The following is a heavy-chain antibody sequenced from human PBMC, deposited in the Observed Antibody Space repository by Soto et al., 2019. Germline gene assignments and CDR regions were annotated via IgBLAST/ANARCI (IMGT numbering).Heavy chain of an antibody. J-gene: IGHJ4*02. CDR1: GYSISRGYY. CDR2: VFHGGNT. Sequence: PSETLSLTCSVSGYSISRGYYWGWLRQPPGKDLEWLGSVFHGGNTYDNPSLKSPVTISLDTSKNQFSLRLASVTAADTALYYCVITTVTAGRVYLDYCDEGILVTVSA. V-gene: IGHV4-38-2*01. CDR3: VITTVTAGRVYLDY. D-gene: IGHD4-17*01.